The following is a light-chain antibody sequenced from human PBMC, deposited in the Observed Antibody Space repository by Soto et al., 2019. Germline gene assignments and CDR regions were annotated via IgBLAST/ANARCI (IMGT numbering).Light chain of an antibody. Sequence: VMTQSPATLSLSPGERATPSCRASQSVSSYLAWYQQKPGQAPRLLIYDASNRATGIPARFSGSGSGTDFTLTISSLEPEDFAVYYCQQRSNWPELTFGGGTKVDIK. CDR2: DAS. CDR1: QSVSSY. V-gene: IGKV3-11*01. J-gene: IGKJ4*01. CDR3: QQRSNWPELT.